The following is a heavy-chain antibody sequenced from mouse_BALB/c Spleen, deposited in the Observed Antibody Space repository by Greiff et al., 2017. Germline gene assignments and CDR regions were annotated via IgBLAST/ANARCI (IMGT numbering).Heavy chain of an antibody. V-gene: IGHV14-3*02. CDR1: GFNIKDTY. J-gene: IGHJ2*01. Sequence: EVQLQQSGAELVKPGASVKLSCTASGFNIKDTYMHWVKQRPEQGLEWIGRIDPANGNTKYDPKFQGKATITADTSSNTAYLQLSSLTSEDTAVYYCARDPLLTTGYFDYWGQGTTLTVSS. CDR3: ARDPLLTTGYFDY. CDR2: IDPANGNT. D-gene: IGHD1-1*01.